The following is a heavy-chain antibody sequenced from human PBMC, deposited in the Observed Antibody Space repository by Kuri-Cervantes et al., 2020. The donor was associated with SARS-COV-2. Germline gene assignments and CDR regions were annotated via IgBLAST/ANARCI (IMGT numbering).Heavy chain of an antibody. D-gene: IGHD5-24*01. CDR3: SRSEPGAISREDGALDI. J-gene: IGHJ3*02. V-gene: IGHV1-45*01. Sequence: GGSLRLSCKPSGDPFTYRFLHWVRQAPGQAPEWMKWITPFNGNTKYAQKFQDGDTITRERSMNTAYMELTSLRSEDTAMYYCSRSEPGAISREDGALDIWGQGTMVTVSS. CDR2: ITPFNGNT. CDR1: GDPFTYRF.